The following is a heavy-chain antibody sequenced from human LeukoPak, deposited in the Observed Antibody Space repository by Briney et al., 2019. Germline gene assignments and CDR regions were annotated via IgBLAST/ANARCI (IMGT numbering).Heavy chain of an antibody. CDR3: ASAGWLQWDFDY. Sequence: PSETLSLTCTVSGGSISSGDYYWSWIRQPPGKGLEWIGYIYYSGSTYYNPSLKSRVTISVDTSKNQFSLKLSSVTAADTAVYYCASAGWLQWDFDYWGQGTLVTVSS. CDR1: GGSISSGDYY. CDR2: IYYSGST. D-gene: IGHD5-12*01. V-gene: IGHV4-30-4*02. J-gene: IGHJ4*02.